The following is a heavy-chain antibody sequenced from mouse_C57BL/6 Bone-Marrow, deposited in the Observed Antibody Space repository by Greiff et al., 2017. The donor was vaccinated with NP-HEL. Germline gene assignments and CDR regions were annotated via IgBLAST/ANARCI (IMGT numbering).Heavy chain of an antibody. CDR2: IDPSDSET. D-gene: IGHD4-1*01. J-gene: IGHJ3*01. V-gene: IGHV1-52*01. CDR3: ARSALGPGFAY. CDR1: GYTFTSYW. Sequence: QVQLQQPGAELVRPGSSVKLSCKASGYTFTSYWMHWVKQRPIQGLEWIGNIDPSDSETHYNQKFKDKATLTVDKSSSTAYMQLSSLTSEDSAVYYCARSALGPGFAYWGQGTLVTVSA.